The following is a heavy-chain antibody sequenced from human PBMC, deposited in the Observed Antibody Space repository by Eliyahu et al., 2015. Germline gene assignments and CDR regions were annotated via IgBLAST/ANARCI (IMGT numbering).Heavy chain of an antibody. CDR3: ARERSECSGGTCHRRTFDP. CDR1: GYPFSGYY. J-gene: IGHJ5*02. V-gene: IGHV1-2*02. CDR2: INPNSGGT. Sequence: QVQLVQSGAEVKNPGASVKISCKASGYPFSGYYXHWARQAPGQGLEWMGWINPNSGGTHYAQNFQGRVTMTRXTSINTAYMELNRLRSDDTAVYYCARERSECSGGTCHRRTFDPWGQGTLVTVSS. D-gene: IGHD2-15*01.